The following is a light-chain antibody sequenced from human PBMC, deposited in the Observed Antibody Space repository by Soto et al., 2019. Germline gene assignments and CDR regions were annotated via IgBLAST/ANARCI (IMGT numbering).Light chain of an antibody. CDR1: QSVFTN. V-gene: IGKV3-15*01. CDR3: QQYNNWPYT. CDR2: GAS. Sequence: DIMMTQSPATLSVSPGEGVALSCMASQSVFTNLAWYQQKPGQAPRLLISGASSRATGIPARFSGSGSGTEFTLTISSLQSEDFAVYYCQQYNNWPYTFGQGTKLEIK. J-gene: IGKJ2*01.